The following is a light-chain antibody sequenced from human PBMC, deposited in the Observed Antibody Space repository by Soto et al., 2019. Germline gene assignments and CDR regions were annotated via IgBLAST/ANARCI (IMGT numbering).Light chain of an antibody. CDR1: QTIRSNY. Sequence: ETVLTQSPGTLSLSPGERATLSCRASQTIRSNYLAWYRQTPGQAPRLLIYGASNRATGIADRFRGSGSGADFTLIISRLEPEDFPLYYFQQYGSSPWTFGHGTKVEIK. CDR3: QQYGSSPWT. V-gene: IGKV3-20*01. J-gene: IGKJ1*01. CDR2: GAS.